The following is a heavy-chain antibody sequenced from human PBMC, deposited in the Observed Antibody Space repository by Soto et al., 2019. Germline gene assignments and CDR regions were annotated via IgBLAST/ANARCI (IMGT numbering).Heavy chain of an antibody. D-gene: IGHD3-3*01. V-gene: IGHV3-11*01. CDR3: ARVTLGITIFGVVWPYYYYMDV. J-gene: IGHJ6*03. Sequence: QVQLVESGGGLVKPGGSLRLSCAASGFTFSDYYMSWIRQAPGKGLEWVSYISSSGSTIYYADSVKGRFTISRDNAKNSLYLQMNSLRAEDTAVYYCARVTLGITIFGVVWPYYYYMDVWGKGTTVTVSS. CDR2: ISSSGSTI. CDR1: GFTFSDYY.